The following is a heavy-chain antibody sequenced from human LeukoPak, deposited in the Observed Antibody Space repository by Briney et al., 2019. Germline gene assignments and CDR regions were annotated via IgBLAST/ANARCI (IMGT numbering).Heavy chain of an antibody. Sequence: GGSLRLSCAASGFTFTSYSMLWVRQAPGKGLEWAAVISYDGSKKYYADSVKGRFTISRDNSNNTLYLQMNSLRAEDTAIYYCARDKLLDWGQGTLVTVSS. CDR3: ARDKLLD. CDR2: ISYDGSKK. CDR1: GFTFTSYS. V-gene: IGHV3-30*04. J-gene: IGHJ4*02. D-gene: IGHD2-21*02.